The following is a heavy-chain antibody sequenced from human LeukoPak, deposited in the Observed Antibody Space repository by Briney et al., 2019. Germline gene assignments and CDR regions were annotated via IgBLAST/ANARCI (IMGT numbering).Heavy chain of an antibody. V-gene: IGHV1-2*02. J-gene: IGHJ4*02. CDR1: GYTFTGYY. CDR3: ARGDSSSLGGFDY. Sequence: ASVKVSCKASGYTFTGYYMHWVRQAPGQGLELMGWINPNSGGTNYAQKFQGRVTMTRDTSISTAYMELSRLRSDDTAVHYCARGDSSSLGGFDYWGQGTLVTVSS. CDR2: INPNSGGT. D-gene: IGHD6-13*01.